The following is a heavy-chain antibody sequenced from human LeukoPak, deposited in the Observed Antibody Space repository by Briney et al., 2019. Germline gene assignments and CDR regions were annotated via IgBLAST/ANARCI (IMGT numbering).Heavy chain of an antibody. D-gene: IGHD2-2*02. Sequence: GGSLRLSCEASGFIFSNYGMHWVRQAPGKGLEWAAFIRHDESKEFYADSVKGRFTVSRDSSKNTLYLQANRLRAEDAAVYYCANSVIPAAIQGTYYMDVWGKGTTVIVSS. CDR3: ANSVIPAAIQGTYYMDV. V-gene: IGHV3-30*02. CDR1: GFIFSNYG. J-gene: IGHJ6*03. CDR2: IRHDESKE.